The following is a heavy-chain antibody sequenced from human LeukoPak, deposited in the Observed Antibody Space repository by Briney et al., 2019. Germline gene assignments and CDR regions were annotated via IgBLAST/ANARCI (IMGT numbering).Heavy chain of an antibody. Sequence: GGSLRLSCAASGFTFSSYWMSWVRQATGKGLEWVANIKQDGSEKYYVDSVKGRFTISRDNAKNSLYLQMNSLRAEDTAVYYCALGYCSGGSCLPYYYYGMDVWGQGTTVTVSS. D-gene: IGHD2-15*01. CDR2: IKQDGSEK. J-gene: IGHJ6*02. CDR1: GFTFSSYW. V-gene: IGHV3-7*01. CDR3: ALGYCSGGSCLPYYYYGMDV.